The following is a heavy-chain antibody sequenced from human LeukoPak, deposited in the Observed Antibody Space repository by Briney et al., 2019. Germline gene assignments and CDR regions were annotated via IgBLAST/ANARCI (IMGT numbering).Heavy chain of an antibody. D-gene: IGHD3-16*02. J-gene: IGHJ4*02. Sequence: SETLSLTCTVSGGSISSYYWSWIRQPPGKGLEWIGYIYYSGSTNYNPSLKSRVTISVDTSKNQFSLKLSSVTAADTAVYYCARGVWGSYRYPHYDYWGQGTLVTVSS. CDR3: ARGVWGSYRYPHYDY. CDR1: GGSISSYY. V-gene: IGHV4-59*01. CDR2: IYYSGST.